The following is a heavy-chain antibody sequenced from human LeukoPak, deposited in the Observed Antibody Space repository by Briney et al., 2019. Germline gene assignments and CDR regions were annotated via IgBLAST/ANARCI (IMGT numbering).Heavy chain of an antibody. CDR1: GASITSSNYY. V-gene: IGHV4-39*07. J-gene: IGHJ3*02. D-gene: IGHD6-13*01. CDR2: IYYTGTT. Sequence: SETLSLTCTVSGASITSSNYYWLWLRQPPGKGLEWIGSIYYTGTTYYNLSLKSRVTISVDTSKYQCSLRLSSVTAADTAVYYCARDHGAAGRNDAFDIWGQGTMVTVSS. CDR3: ARDHGAAGRNDAFDI.